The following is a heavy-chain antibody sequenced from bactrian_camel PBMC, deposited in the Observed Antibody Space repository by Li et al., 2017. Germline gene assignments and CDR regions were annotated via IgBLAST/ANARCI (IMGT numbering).Heavy chain of an antibody. V-gene: IGHV3S40*01. J-gene: IGHJ7*01. CDR1: GFTFSNHY. D-gene: IGHD3*01. CDR2: INGGGSTT. Sequence: DVQLVESGGGLVQPGGSLRLSCAASGFTFSNHYMSWVRQAPGKGFEWVSSINGGGSTTYYVDSLKGRFTISRDNAKNTVYLQMDSLKPEDTAMYYCVRAVRLATIMDVAWGAMDTWGKGTQVTVS.